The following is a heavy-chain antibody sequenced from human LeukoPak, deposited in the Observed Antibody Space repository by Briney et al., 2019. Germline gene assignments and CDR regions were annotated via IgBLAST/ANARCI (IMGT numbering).Heavy chain of an antibody. CDR3: ARAQTHYYDSSGPPDY. Sequence: GGSLRLSCAASGFTFSSYGMHWVHQAPGKVLEWVAVIWYDGSNKYYGDSGKGRFTISRDNAKNTLYLQMNRLRAEDTAVDYCARAQTHYYDSSGPPDYWGQGTLVTVSS. J-gene: IGHJ4*02. D-gene: IGHD3-22*01. CDR1: GFTFSSYG. CDR2: IWYDGSNK. V-gene: IGHV3-33*01.